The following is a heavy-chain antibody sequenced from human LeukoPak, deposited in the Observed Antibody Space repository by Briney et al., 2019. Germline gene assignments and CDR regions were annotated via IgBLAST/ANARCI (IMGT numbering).Heavy chain of an antibody. J-gene: IGHJ4*02. CDR3: ARGRRPYYYDSSGYHEY. D-gene: IGHD3-22*01. V-gene: IGHV1-18*01. CDR2: ISAYNGNT. Sequence: ASVKVSCKASGYTFTSYGISWVRQAPGQGLEWMGWISAYNGNTNYAQKLQGRVTMTTDTSTSTAYMELRSLRSDDTAVYYCARGRRPYYYDSSGYHEYWGQGTLVTVSS. CDR1: GYTFTSYG.